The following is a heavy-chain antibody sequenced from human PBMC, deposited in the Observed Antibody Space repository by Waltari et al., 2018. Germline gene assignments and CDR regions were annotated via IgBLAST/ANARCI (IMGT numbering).Heavy chain of an antibody. Sequence: QVQLQESGPGLVKPSQTLSLTCTVSGGSISSGSYYWSWIRQPAGKGLAWIGYISSSGRANYNPALKSRGTISVETSKNQFSLKRSSVTAADTAVDYCARGGGVVVPAGPYYFDYWGQGTLVTVSS. V-gene: IGHV4-61*09. CDR1: GGSISSGSYY. CDR2: ISSSGRA. D-gene: IGHD2-2*01. J-gene: IGHJ4*02. CDR3: ARGGGVVVPAGPYYFDY.